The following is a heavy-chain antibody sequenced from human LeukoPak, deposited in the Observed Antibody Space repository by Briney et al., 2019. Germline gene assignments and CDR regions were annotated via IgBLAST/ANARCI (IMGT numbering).Heavy chain of an antibody. CDR1: GFIFGHYA. Sequence: PGGSLRLSCSASGFIFGHYAMHWVRQAPGKGLEYVSSLKNNGDNIYHTDSVKGRFTISRDNSRNTLYLQLSSLRPEDTAVYYCVKDRGGLARDFDQWGQGTLVTVSS. CDR3: VKDRGGLARDFDQ. D-gene: IGHD3-10*01. J-gene: IGHJ4*02. CDR2: LKNNGDNI. V-gene: IGHV3-64D*06.